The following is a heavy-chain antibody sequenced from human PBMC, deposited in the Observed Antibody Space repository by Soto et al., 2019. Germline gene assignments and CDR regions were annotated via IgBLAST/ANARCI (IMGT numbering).Heavy chain of an antibody. CDR1: GGSISSYY. J-gene: IGHJ4*02. V-gene: IGHV4-59*01. D-gene: IGHD4-17*01. CDR2: IYYSGST. CDR3: ARTPDYGDYGHDY. Sequence: KTSETLSLTCTVSGGSISSYYWSWIRQPPGKGLEWIGYIYYSGSTNYNPSLKSRVTISVDTSKNQFSLKLSSVTAADTAVYYCARTPDYGDYGHDYWGQGTLVTVSS.